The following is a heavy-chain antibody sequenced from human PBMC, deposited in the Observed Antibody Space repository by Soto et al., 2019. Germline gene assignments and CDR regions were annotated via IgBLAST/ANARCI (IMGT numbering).Heavy chain of an antibody. Sequence: GGSLRLSCAASGFTVSSNYMSWVRQAPGKGLEWVSVIYSGGSTYYADSVKGRFTISRDNSKNTLYLQMNSLRAEDTAVYYCARSLKDYDSYMDVWGKGTTVTVSS. V-gene: IGHV3-66*01. CDR1: GFTVSSNY. CDR2: IYSGGST. CDR3: ARSLKDYDSYMDV. D-gene: IGHD3-3*01. J-gene: IGHJ6*03.